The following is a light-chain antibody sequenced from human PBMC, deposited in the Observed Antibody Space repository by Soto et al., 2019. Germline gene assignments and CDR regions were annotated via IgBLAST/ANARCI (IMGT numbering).Light chain of an antibody. CDR2: SAY. CDR3: LQHNSYPWT. CDR1: QSISSY. Sequence: DIQMTQSPSSLSTSVGDRVTITCRASQSISSYLNWYQQKPGKAPKLLICSAYSLQSGVPSRFSGSGSGTEFTLTISSLQPEDFATYYCLQHNSYPWTFGQGTKVDIK. V-gene: IGKV1-17*01. J-gene: IGKJ1*01.